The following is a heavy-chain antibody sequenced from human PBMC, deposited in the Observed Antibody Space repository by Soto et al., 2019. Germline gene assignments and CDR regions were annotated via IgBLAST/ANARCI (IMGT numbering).Heavy chain of an antibody. Sequence: PSETLSLTCTVSGGSINSGDYYCTWVRQPPGKGLEWIGNIFHSGSTYYTPSLQSRVTISLDTSKNHFSLKLSSVTPADTAVYYCARDRYYGSGTYYNFYSGMDVWGQGTTVTVSS. V-gene: IGHV4-30-4*01. CDR2: IFHSGST. J-gene: IGHJ6*02. D-gene: IGHD3-10*01. CDR3: ARDRYYGSGTYYNFYSGMDV. CDR1: GGSINSGDYY.